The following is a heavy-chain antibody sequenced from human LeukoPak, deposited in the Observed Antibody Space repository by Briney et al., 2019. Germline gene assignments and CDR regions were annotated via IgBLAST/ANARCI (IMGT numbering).Heavy chain of an antibody. CDR2: IIPIFGIA. D-gene: IGHD3-10*01. J-gene: IGHJ5*02. CDR1: GGTFSSYV. Sequence: ASVKVSCKASGGTFSSYVISWVRQAPGQGLEWMGRIIPIFGIANYAQKFQGRVTITADKSTSTAYMELSSLRSEDTAVYYCAREITTVRGVQNWFDPWGQGTLVTVSS. V-gene: IGHV1-69*04. CDR3: AREITTVRGVQNWFDP.